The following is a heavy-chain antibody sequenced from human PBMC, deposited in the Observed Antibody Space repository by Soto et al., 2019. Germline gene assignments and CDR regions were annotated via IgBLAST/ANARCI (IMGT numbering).Heavy chain of an antibody. J-gene: IGHJ3*02. D-gene: IGHD3-10*01. CDR2: ISSSSSYT. V-gene: IGHV3-11*06. Sequence: GGSLRLSCAASGFTFSDYYMSWIRQAPGKGLEWVSYISSSSSYTNYADSVKGRFTISRDNAKNSLYLQMNSLRAEDTAVYYCAREVARSREFYAFDIWGQGTMVTVSS. CDR1: GFTFSDYY. CDR3: AREVARSREFYAFDI.